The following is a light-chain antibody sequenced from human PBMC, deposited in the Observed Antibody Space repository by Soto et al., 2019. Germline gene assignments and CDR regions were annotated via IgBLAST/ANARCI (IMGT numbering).Light chain of an antibody. CDR3: QQRSNWPIT. CDR2: EAS. V-gene: IGKV3-11*01. Sequence: EIVLTQSPATLSLSPGERATLSCRASQSVSSYLAWYQQKPGQAPRLLIYEASNRATGIPARFSGSGSGTDFTLTISSLEPEDFAVYYCQQRSNWPITFCQGTRLEIK. CDR1: QSVSSY. J-gene: IGKJ5*01.